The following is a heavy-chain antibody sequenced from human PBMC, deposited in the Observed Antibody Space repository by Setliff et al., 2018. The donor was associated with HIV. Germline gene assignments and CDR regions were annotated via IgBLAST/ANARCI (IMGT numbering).Heavy chain of an antibody. V-gene: IGHV5-51*01. Sequence: PGESLKISCKGSGYKFTGYWIGWARQMPGKSLEWMGIIYPGDSDTRYSPSFQGQVTISTDKSISTAFLQWSSLKASDTAMYYCARHSHYDRSGYYYHKMLDDAFDIWGLGTMVTVSS. CDR3: ARHSHYDRSGYYYHKMLDDAFDI. CDR2: IYPGDSDT. D-gene: IGHD3-22*01. J-gene: IGHJ3*02. CDR1: GYKFTGYW.